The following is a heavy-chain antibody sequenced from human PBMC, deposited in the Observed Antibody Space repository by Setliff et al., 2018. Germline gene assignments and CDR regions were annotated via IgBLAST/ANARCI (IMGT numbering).Heavy chain of an antibody. CDR3: ARVESMVRGKNILRHFDY. CDR1: GYTFSNYG. J-gene: IGHJ4*02. Sequence: ASVKVSCKASGYTFSNYGVTWVRQAPGQGLEWMGWVTVYDGNTKYAQNLQGRLTLTTDISASTAYMELGSLTTDDTAVYYCARVESMVRGKNILRHFDYWGQGIQVTVSS. D-gene: IGHD3-10*01. CDR2: VTVYDGNT. V-gene: IGHV1-18*01.